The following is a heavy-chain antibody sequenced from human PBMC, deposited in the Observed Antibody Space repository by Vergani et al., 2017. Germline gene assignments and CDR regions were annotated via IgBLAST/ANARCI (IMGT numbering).Heavy chain of an antibody. CDR3: ARLAGGVIIGNSDY. D-gene: IGHD3-10*01. V-gene: IGHV4-39*01. J-gene: IGHJ4*02. CDR1: GGSISSSSYY. Sequence: QLQLQESGPGLVKPSETLSLTCTVSGGSISSSSYYWGWIRQPPGKGLEWIGSIYYSGSTYYNPSLKSRVTISVDTSKNQFSLKLTSVTAADTAVYYCARLAGGVIIGNSDYWGQGSLVTVSS. CDR2: IYYSGST.